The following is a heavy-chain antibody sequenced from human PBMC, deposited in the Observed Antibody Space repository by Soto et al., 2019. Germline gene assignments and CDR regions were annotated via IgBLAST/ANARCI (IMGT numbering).Heavy chain of an antibody. Sequence: GGSLRLSCAASGFTFSTYAMSWVRQAPGKGLEWLSAITGGGGITYYADSVKGRFTISRDNSKNTLYLQMNSLRAEDAAVFYCAKDWESSGYYRQYFDYWGQETLVTVSS. CDR2: ITGGGGIT. CDR1: GFTFSTYA. CDR3: AKDWESSGYYRQYFDY. D-gene: IGHD3-22*01. J-gene: IGHJ4*02. V-gene: IGHV3-23*01.